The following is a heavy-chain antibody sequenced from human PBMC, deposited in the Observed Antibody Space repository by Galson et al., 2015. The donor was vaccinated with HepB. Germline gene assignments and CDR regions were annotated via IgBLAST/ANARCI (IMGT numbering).Heavy chain of an antibody. CDR1: GFTFDGSE. D-gene: IGHD5-12*01. J-gene: IGHJ4*02. V-gene: IGHV3-73*01. CDR2: VRTRTNNYAT. Sequence: SLRLSCAASGFTFDGSEMHWVRQASGKGLEWIGRVRTRTNNYATDYGASVKGRFTISRDDSIHMVYLQMNSLKIEDTALYYCAEGYDGLDNCGQGTVVTVSS. CDR3: AEGYDGLDN.